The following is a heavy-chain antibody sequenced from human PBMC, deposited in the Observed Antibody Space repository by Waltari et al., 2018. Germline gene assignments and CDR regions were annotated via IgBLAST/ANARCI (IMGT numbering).Heavy chain of an antibody. V-gene: IGHV4-34*01. Sequence: QVQLQQWGAGLLKPSATLSLTCAVYGGSFSGYYWSWIRQPPGKGLEWIGEINHSGSTNYNPSLKSRVTISVDTSKNQFSLKLSSVTAADTAVYYCARRPGAVIHQWNNWFDPWGQGTLVTVSS. CDR1: GGSFSGYY. D-gene: IGHD5-18*01. CDR3: ARRPGAVIHQWNNWFDP. CDR2: INHSGST. J-gene: IGHJ5*02.